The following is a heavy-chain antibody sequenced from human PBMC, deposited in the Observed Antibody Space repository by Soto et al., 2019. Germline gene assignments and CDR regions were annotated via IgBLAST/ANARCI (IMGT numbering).Heavy chain of an antibody. CDR1: GFTFSNYW. CDR3: ATSTRGGAFDH. V-gene: IGHV3-74*01. CDR2: INTDGRTT. Sequence: EVQLVESGGGLVQPGGSLRLSCAASGFTFSNYWMHWVRQASGKGLVWVLRINTDGRTTNYADSVQGRFTISRDNTKNTVYVQRNSLRVEDTAVYYCATSTRGGAFDHWGRGTVVTVSS. D-gene: IGHD3-3*01. J-gene: IGHJ2*01.